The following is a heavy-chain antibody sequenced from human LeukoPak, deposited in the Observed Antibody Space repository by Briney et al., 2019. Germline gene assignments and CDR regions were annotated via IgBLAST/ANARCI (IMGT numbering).Heavy chain of an antibody. J-gene: IGHJ1*01. CDR1: GFTFSSYG. CDR2: ISYDGSNK. V-gene: IGHV3-30*18. Sequence: GRSLRLSCAASGFTFSSYGMHWVRQAPGKGLEWVAVISYDGSNKYYADSVKGRFTISRDNSKNTLYLQMNSLRAEDTAVYYCAKSYSSSGMGYFQHWGQGTLVTVSS. D-gene: IGHD6-13*01. CDR3: AKSYSSSGMGYFQH.